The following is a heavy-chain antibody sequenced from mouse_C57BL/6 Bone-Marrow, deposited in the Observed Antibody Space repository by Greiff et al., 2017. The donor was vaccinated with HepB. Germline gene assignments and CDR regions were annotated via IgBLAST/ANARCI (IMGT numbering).Heavy chain of an antibody. CDR3: ARNYYDYDEGY. CDR2: IYPGSGST. V-gene: IGHV1-55*01. J-gene: IGHJ3*01. Sequence: QVQLQQSGAELVKPGASVKMSCKASGYTFTSYWITWVKQRPGQGLEWIGDIYPGSGSTNYNEKFKSKATLTVDTSSSTAYMQLSSLTSEDSAVYYCARNYYDYDEGYWGQGTLVTVSA. CDR1: GYTFTSYW. D-gene: IGHD2-4*01.